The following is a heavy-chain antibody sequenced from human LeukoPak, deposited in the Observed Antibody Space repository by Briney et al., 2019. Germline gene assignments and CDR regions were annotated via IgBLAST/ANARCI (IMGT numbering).Heavy chain of an antibody. CDR2: IYHSGST. J-gene: IGHJ4*02. V-gene: IGHV4-30-2*01. CDR3: ARDLVGSCYFDY. Sequence: SETLSLTCTVSGGSISSGGYYWSWIRQPPGKGLEWIGYIYHSGSTHYNPSLKSRVTISVDRSKNQFSLKLSSVTAADTAVYYCARDLVGSCYFDYWGQGTLVTVSS. CDR1: GGSISSGGYY. D-gene: IGHD2-15*01.